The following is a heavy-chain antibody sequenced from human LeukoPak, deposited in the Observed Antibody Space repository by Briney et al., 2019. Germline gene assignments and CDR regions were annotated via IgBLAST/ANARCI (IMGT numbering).Heavy chain of an antibody. CDR1: GYTFRNYG. CDR3: AADGGGLSSVVTPRGSPFDY. V-gene: IGHV1-24*01. D-gene: IGHD4-23*01. CDR2: FDPADGET. Sequence: GASVKVSCKASGYTFRNYGITWVRQAPGKGLEWMGGFDPADGETVYAHRFQGRLTMTEDTSTNTGYMELTSLRSEDTAVYYCAADGGGLSSVVTPRGSPFDYWGQGTLVTVSS. J-gene: IGHJ4*02.